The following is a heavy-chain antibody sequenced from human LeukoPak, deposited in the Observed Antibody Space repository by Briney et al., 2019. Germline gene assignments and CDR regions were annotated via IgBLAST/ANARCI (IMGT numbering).Heavy chain of an antibody. D-gene: IGHD3-16*01. V-gene: IGHV4-39*01. CDR3: ARCSLRCDAFDI. CDR2: IYYSGST. J-gene: IGHJ3*02. CDR1: GGSISSSSYY. Sequence: SETLSLTCTVSGGSISSSSYYWGWIRQPPGKGLEWIGSIYYSGSTYYNPSLKSRVTISVDTSKNQFSLKLSSVTAADTAVYYCARCSLRCDAFDIWGQGTMVTVSS.